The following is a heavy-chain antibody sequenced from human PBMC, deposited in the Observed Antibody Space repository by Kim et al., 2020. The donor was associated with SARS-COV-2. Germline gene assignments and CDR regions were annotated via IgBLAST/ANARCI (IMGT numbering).Heavy chain of an antibody. CDR2: ISYDGSNK. CDR1: GFTFSSYA. J-gene: IGHJ4*02. D-gene: IGHD2-15*01. Sequence: GGSLRLSCAASGFTFSSYAMHWVRQAPGKGLEGVAVISYDGSNKYYADSVKGRFTISRDNSKNTLYLQMNSLRAEDTAVYYCAREGPGIYCSGGSCYSLNYWGQGPLVTVSS. V-gene: IGHV3-30*04. CDR3: AREGPGIYCSGGSCYSLNY.